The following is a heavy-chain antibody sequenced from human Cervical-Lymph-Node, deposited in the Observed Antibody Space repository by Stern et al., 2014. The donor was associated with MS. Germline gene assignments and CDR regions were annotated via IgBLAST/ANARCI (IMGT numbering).Heavy chain of an antibody. CDR2: IFFSGNT. V-gene: IGHV4-39*01. Sequence: QVHLQESGPGLVKPSETLSLTCTVTGDSLSISSSYWGWIRQSPGKGLEWIGNIFFSGNTYYNPSLKIRVTISVDSAQNQFSLQLTFGTAADTAVYYCARQPPSIGTALDYWGQGTLVTVSS. D-gene: IGHD6-13*01. J-gene: IGHJ4*02. CDR1: GDSLSISSSY. CDR3: ARQPPSIGTALDY.